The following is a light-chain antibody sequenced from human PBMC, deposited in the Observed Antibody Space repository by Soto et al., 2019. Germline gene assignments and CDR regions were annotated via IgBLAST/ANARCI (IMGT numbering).Light chain of an antibody. CDR2: KAS. J-gene: IGKJ1*01. CDR3: QQDKSYPWT. V-gene: IGKV1-5*03. Sequence: DIQMTQSPSPLSASVGDRVTIPCRASQNITTWLAWYQQKPGKAPNLLIYKASHLESGVPSRFSGSGSGTEFTLTISSLQPDDFAIYYCQQDKSYPWTFGQGTKVEIK. CDR1: QNITTW.